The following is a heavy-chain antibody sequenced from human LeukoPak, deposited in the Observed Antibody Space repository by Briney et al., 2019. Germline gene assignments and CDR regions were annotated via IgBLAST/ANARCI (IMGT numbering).Heavy chain of an antibody. V-gene: IGHV3-33*01. CDR1: GFTFTTYG. J-gene: IGHJ4*02. Sequence: GGSLRLSCAASGFTFTTYGMHWVRQAPGKGLEWVAIIWYDGSNKYYADSVKGRFTISRDNARNSLYLQMDSLRDEDTAMYYCASPRHNYCEGGSCFYFDYWGQGTLVTVSS. D-gene: IGHD2-15*01. CDR3: ASPRHNYCEGGSCFYFDY. CDR2: IWYDGSNK.